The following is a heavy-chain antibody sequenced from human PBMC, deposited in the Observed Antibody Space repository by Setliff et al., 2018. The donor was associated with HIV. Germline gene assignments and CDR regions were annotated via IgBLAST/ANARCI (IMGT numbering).Heavy chain of an antibody. CDR1: GGSFSGYY. J-gene: IGHJ4*02. D-gene: IGHD4-17*01. Sequence: SETLSLTCAVYGGSFSGYYWSWIRQPPGKGLEWIGEINHSGSTNYNPSLKSRVTISRDPSTKQFSLKMTSMTAADTAVYYCAAFFVTPLMTQDFWGQGTLVTVSS. CDR2: INHSGST. V-gene: IGHV4-34*01. CDR3: AAFFVTPLMTQDF.